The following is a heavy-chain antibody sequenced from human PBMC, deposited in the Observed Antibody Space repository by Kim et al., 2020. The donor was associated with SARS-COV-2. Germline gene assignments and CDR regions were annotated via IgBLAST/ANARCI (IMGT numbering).Heavy chain of an antibody. D-gene: IGHD3-10*01. J-gene: IGHJ4*02. CDR3: ARGVTMVRGVIALDY. CDR2: INHSGST. Sequence: SETLSLTCAVYGGSFSGYYWSWIRQPPGKGLEWIGEINHSGSTNYNPSLKSRVTISVDTSKNQFSLKLSSVTAADTAVYYCARGVTMVRGVIALDYWGQGTLVTVSS. CDR1: GGSFSGYY. V-gene: IGHV4-34*01.